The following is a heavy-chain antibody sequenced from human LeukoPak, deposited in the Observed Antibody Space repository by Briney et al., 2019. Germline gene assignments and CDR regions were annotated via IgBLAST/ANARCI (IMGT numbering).Heavy chain of an antibody. J-gene: IGHJ4*02. CDR3: ARRNHDFWSGYYTDY. CDR1: GGSFSGYY. V-gene: IGHV4-34*01. D-gene: IGHD3-3*01. CDR2: INHSGST. Sequence: PSETLSLTCAVFGGSFSGYYWSWIRQPPGKGLEWIGEINHSGSTNYNPSLKSRVTILVDTSKNHFSLKLSPVTAADTAVYYCARRNHDFWSGYYTDYWGQGTLVTVSS.